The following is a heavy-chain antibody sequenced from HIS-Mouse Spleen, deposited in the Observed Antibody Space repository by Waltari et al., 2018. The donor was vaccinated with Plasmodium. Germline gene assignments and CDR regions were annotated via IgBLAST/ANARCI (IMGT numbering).Heavy chain of an antibody. D-gene: IGHD6-19*01. CDR1: GYTFTSYY. J-gene: IGHJ6*02. V-gene: IGHV1-46*01. CDR3: ARDLFRIGVAGTEYYYGMDV. CDR2: INPSGGSK. Sequence: QVQLVQSGAEVKKPGASVKVSCKASGYTFTSYYMHWVRQAPGKGLEWMGIINPSGGSKSYAQKFQGRVTMTRDTSTSTVYMELSSLRSEDTAVYYCARDLFRIGVAGTEYYYGMDVWGQGTTVTVSS.